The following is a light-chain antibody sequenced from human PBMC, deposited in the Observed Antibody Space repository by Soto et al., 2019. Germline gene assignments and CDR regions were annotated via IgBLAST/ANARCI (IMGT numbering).Light chain of an antibody. CDR1: QSVSSN. Sequence: EILMTQSPATLSVSPGERATLSCRASQSVSSNLAWFQQKPGQATRLLIYGASTRATGIPARFSGSGSGTEFTLTISSLQSEDFAFYYCQQYNNWPPITFGQGTRLEIK. V-gene: IGKV3-15*01. CDR3: QQYNNWPPIT. CDR2: GAS. J-gene: IGKJ5*01.